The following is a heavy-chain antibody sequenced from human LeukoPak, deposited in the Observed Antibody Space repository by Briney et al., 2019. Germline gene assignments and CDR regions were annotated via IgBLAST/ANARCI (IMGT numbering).Heavy chain of an antibody. CDR2: LRGSGGRT. CDR1: GFTFRSYA. J-gene: IGHJ4*02. V-gene: IGHV3-23*01. CDR3: AKVSSGWTHPDY. Sequence: GGSLRLSRAVSGFTFRSYAMSWVRQAPRKGLKSVSDLRGSGGRTYYADSAKGRFTISRDNPMNTLYLEMHALTSYYTAVFLLAKVSSGWTHPDYWGQGTLVTVSS. D-gene: IGHD6-19*01.